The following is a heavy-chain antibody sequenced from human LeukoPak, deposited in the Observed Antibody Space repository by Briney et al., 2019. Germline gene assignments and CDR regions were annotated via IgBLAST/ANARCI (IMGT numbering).Heavy chain of an antibody. CDR2: ISNDGDKK. Sequence: GGSLKLSCAASGFTFTTYSMHWVRQAPGKGLEWVAAISNDGDKKYYADSVKGQFTISRDNSKNTLYLQMNDLRAEDTAVYYCIRELYNYGMDVWGQGTTVTVSS. CDR3: IRELYNYGMDV. J-gene: IGHJ6*02. CDR1: GFTFTTYS. V-gene: IGHV3-30*04.